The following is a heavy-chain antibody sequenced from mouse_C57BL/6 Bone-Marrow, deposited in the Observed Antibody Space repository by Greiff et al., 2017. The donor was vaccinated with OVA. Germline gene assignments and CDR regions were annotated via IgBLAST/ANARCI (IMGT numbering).Heavy chain of an antibody. CDR1: GYTFTSYT. J-gene: IGHJ3*01. Sequence: VQLQQSGAELARPGASVKMSCKASGYTFTSYTMHWVKQRPGQGLEWIGYINPSSGYTKYNQKFKDKATLTADKSSSTAYMQLSSLTSEDSAVYYCARSGDYVPFAYWGQGTLVTVSA. V-gene: IGHV1-4*01. CDR3: ARSGDYVPFAY. D-gene: IGHD2-4*01. CDR2: INPSSGYT.